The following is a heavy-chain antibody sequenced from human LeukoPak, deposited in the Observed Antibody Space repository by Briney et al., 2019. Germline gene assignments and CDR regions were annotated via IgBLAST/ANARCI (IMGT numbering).Heavy chain of an antibody. D-gene: IGHD4-17*01. J-gene: IGHJ5*02. CDR2: INPDGSGT. CDR1: GFTFSSYW. CDR3: AKFSYGDYVA. V-gene: IGHV3-74*01. Sequence: GGSLRLSCAVSGFTFSSYWMHWVRQGPGKGLVWVSRINPDGSGTSHADSVKGRFTISRDNAKNTLSLQMNSLRADDTAVYYCAKFSYGDYVAWGQGTLVTVSS.